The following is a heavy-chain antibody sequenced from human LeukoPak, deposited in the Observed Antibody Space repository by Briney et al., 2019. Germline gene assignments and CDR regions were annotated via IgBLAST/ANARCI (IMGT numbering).Heavy chain of an antibody. V-gene: IGHV1-8*01. CDR1: GYTFTSYD. CDR2: MNPNSGNT. J-gene: IGHJ4*02. D-gene: IGHD1-26*01. Sequence: ASVKVSCKTSGYTFTSYDINWVRQATGQGLECMGWMNPNSGNTGYAQKFQGRVTITRNTSISTAYMELSSLRSEDTAVYYCARGPKWSGSYYYFDYWGQGTLVTVSS. CDR3: ARGPKWSGSYYYFDY.